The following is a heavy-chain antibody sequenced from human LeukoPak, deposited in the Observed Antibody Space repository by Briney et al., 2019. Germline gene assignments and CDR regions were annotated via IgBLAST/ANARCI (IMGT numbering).Heavy chain of an antibody. CDR3: ARVWANPYPPGYYDSSGPD. V-gene: IGHV3-48*03. CDR2: ISSSGSTI. CDR1: GFTFSSYE. D-gene: IGHD3-22*01. Sequence: GGSLRLSCAASGFTFSSYEMNWVRQAPGKGLEWVSYISSSGSTIYYADSVKGRFTISRDNAKNSLYLQMNSLRAEDTAVYYCARVWANPYPPGYYDSSGPDWGQGTLVTVSS. J-gene: IGHJ4*02.